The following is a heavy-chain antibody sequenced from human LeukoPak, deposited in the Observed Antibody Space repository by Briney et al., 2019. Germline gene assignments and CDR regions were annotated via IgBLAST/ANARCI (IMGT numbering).Heavy chain of an antibody. J-gene: IGHJ4*02. V-gene: IGHV3-9*01. Sequence: GRSLRLSCAASGFTFDDYAMHWIRQAPGRGLEWVSGISWNSGSIGYADSVQGRFIISRDNAKKSLYLQMNSLRAEDTAVYYCARDLSLYCSGGSCYSLNYWGQGTLVTVSS. CDR3: ARDLSLYCSGGSCYSLNY. CDR2: ISWNSGSI. CDR1: GFTFDDYA. D-gene: IGHD2-15*01.